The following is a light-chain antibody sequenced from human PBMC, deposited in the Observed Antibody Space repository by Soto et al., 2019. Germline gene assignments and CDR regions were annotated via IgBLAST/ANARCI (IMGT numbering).Light chain of an antibody. CDR1: QNINNW. Sequence: DIQMTQSPSTLSASVGDRVTITCRASQNINNWLAWYQQKPGMAPKLLIYDASSLGSGVPSRFSGSGAGTEFSLTLTSLQPDDFATYYCQQYNRDSWAFGQGTKVEI. J-gene: IGKJ1*01. CDR3: QQYNRDSWA. V-gene: IGKV1-5*01. CDR2: DAS.